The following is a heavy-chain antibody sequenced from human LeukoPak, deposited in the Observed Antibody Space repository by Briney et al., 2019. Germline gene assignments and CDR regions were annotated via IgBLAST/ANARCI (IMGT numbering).Heavy chain of an antibody. CDR1: GYTFTSYD. D-gene: IGHD6-6*01. J-gene: IGHJ6*03. V-gene: IGHV1-8*03. CDR2: MNPNSGNT. Sequence: ASVKVSCKASGYTFTSYDINWVRQATGQGLEWMGWMNPNSGNTGYAQKFQGRVTITRNTSISTAYMELSSLRSEDTAVYYCARELKYSSSSFYYYYMDVWGKGTTVTVSS. CDR3: ARELKYSSSSFYYYYMDV.